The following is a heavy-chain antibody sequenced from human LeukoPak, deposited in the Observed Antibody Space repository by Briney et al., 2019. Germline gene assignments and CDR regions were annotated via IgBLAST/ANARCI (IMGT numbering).Heavy chain of an antibody. CDR2: ISWNSGSI. D-gene: IGHD3-3*01. V-gene: IGHV3-9*01. J-gene: IGHJ5*02. CDR3: AKDISPAVTIFGVVTGGLDP. CDR1: GFTFDDYA. Sequence: GGSLRLSCAAPGFTFDDYAMHWVRQAPGKGLEWVSGISWNSGSIGYADSVKGRFTISRDNAKNSLYLQMNSLRAEDTALYYCAKDISPAVTIFGVVTGGLDPWGQGTLVTVSS.